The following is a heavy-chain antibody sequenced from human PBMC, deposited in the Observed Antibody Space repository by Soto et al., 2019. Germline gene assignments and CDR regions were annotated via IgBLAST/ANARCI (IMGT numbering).Heavy chain of an antibody. CDR1: GYTFTSYY. CDR3: ARDKQQQLVAYYYYGMDV. J-gene: IGHJ6*02. CDR2: INPSGGST. V-gene: IGHV1-46*01. D-gene: IGHD6-13*01. Sequence: GASVKVSCKASGYTFTSYYMHWVRQAPGQGLEWMGIINPSGGSTSYAQKFQGRVTMTRDTSTSTVYMELSSLRSEDTAVYYCARDKQQQLVAYYYYGMDVWGQGTTVTVSS.